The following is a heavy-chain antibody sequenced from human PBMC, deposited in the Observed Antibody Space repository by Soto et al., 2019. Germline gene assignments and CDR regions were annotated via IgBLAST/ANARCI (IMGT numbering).Heavy chain of an antibody. J-gene: IGHJ4*02. Sequence: QVQLQQWGAGLLKPSETLSLTCAVYGGSFSGYYWSWIRQPPGKGLEWIGEINHSGSTNYNPSLKSRVTXSXXXSXXQFSLKLSSVTAADTAVYYCARDYYDSSGRPTIDYWGQGTLVTVSS. CDR3: ARDYYDSSGRPTIDY. CDR2: INHSGST. D-gene: IGHD3-22*01. V-gene: IGHV4-34*01. CDR1: GGSFSGYY.